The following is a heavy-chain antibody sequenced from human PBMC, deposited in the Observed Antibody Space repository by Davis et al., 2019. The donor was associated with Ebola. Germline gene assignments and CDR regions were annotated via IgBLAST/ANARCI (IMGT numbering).Heavy chain of an antibody. D-gene: IGHD1-26*01. Sequence: SETLSLTCTVSGGSISSYYWSWIRQPAGKGLEWIGRIYYSGTTNYNPSLKSRVTISGDTPKNQFSLKLSSVTAADTAMYYCARTPEYTSYGSYFDYWGQGALVTVSS. CDR1: GGSISSYY. CDR2: IYYSGTT. V-gene: IGHV4-4*07. CDR3: ARTPEYTSYGSYFDY. J-gene: IGHJ4*02.